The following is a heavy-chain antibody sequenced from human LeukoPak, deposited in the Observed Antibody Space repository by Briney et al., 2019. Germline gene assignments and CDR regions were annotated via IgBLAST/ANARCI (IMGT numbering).Heavy chain of an antibody. CDR2: TSYDGNNK. Sequence: PGRSLRLSCTASGFTFTSYAMHWVRQAPGKGLEWVAVTSYDGNNKYYADSVKGRFTISRDNSKSTLYLQMNSLRAEDTSVYYCATSTNTGYFSYWGQGTLVTVSS. CDR1: GFTFTSYA. D-gene: IGHD3-9*01. J-gene: IGHJ4*02. CDR3: ATSTNTGYFSY. V-gene: IGHV3-30-3*01.